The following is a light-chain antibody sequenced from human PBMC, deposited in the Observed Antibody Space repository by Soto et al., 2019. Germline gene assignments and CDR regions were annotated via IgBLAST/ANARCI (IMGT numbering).Light chain of an antibody. CDR1: SSNIGAPYG. CDR3: AAWDDRLSYV. J-gene: IGLJ1*01. Sequence: QSALTQPPSVSGAPGRRVTISCTGSSSNIGAPYGVHWYQQLPGTAPKLLIYGNNNRPSGVPDRFSGSQSGTSASLAITGLQAEDEADYYCAAWDDRLSYVFGTGTKLTVL. CDR2: GNN. V-gene: IGLV1-40*01.